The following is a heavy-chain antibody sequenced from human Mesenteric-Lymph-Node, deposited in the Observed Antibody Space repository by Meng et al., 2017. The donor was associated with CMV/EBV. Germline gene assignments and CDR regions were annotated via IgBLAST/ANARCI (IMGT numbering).Heavy chain of an antibody. CDR3: ARGSWSGYSRKYYFDY. CDR2: MNPNSGNT. D-gene: IGHD3-3*01. CDR1: GYTFTSYD. J-gene: IGHJ4*02. V-gene: IGHV1-8*01. Sequence: ASVKVSCKASGYTFTSYDINWVRQATGQGLEWMGWMNPNSGNTGYAQKFQGRVTMTRNTSISTAYMELSSLRSEDTAVYYCARGSWSGYSRKYYFDYWGQRTLVTVSS.